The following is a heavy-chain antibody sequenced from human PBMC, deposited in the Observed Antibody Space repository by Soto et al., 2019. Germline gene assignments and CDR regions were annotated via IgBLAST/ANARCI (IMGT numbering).Heavy chain of an antibody. D-gene: IGHD5-12*01. Sequence: QVQLVESGGGLVEPGGSLRLSCAASGFTLSDYYMSWVRQAPGKGLEWLSYISSSSTTVYYVDSVKGRFTISRDNAKNSLYLQMDSQRVEDTAVYYCARDGVLATGPIEYWGQGAQVTVSS. V-gene: IGHV3-11*01. CDR1: GFTLSDYY. J-gene: IGHJ4*02. CDR3: ARDGVLATGPIEY. CDR2: ISSSSTTV.